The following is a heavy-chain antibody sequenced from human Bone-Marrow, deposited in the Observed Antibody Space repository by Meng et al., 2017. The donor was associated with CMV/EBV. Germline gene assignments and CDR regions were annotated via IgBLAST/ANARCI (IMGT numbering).Heavy chain of an antibody. Sequence: GGSLRLSCAASGFTFSSYWRHWVRQAPGKGRVWVSRINSDGSSTSYADAVKGRFITTRDNAKNTMYLQKNSRRAEDTAVYYCAGLGDCRCGSCYDYYYYGMDDWGQGTTVTVSS. CDR1: GFTFSSYW. CDR3: AGLGDCRCGSCYDYYYYGMDD. J-gene: IGHJ6*02. D-gene: IGHD2-15*01. V-gene: IGHV3-74*01. CDR2: INSDGSST.